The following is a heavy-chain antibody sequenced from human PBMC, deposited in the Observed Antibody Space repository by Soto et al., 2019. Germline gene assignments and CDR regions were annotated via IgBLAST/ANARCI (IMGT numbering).Heavy chain of an antibody. Sequence: QVQLQESGPGLVKPSQTLSLTCTFSGGSISSGGYYCRWIRQHPGKGLEWIGYIYYSGSTYYNPCRKRRVTISVDTSKNQVSLKLSSVTAADTAVYYCASGASGYYYRWGQGTLVTVSS. D-gene: IGHD3-22*01. CDR2: IYYSGST. CDR3: ASGASGYYYR. V-gene: IGHV4-31*02. J-gene: IGHJ5*02. CDR1: GGSISSGGYY.